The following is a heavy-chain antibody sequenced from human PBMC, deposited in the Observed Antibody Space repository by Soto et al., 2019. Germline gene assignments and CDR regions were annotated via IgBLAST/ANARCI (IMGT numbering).Heavy chain of an antibody. J-gene: IGHJ6*02. CDR1: GFTFSSYS. Sequence: PGGSLRLSCAASGFTFSSYSMNWVRQAPGKGLEWVSSISSSSSYIYYADSVKGRFTISRDNAKNSLYLQMNSLRAEDTAVYYCATEIRCYDFWSGYCGYYYYGMDVWGQGTTVTVSS. CDR3: ATEIRCYDFWSGYCGYYYYGMDV. CDR2: ISSSSSYI. D-gene: IGHD3-3*01. V-gene: IGHV3-21*01.